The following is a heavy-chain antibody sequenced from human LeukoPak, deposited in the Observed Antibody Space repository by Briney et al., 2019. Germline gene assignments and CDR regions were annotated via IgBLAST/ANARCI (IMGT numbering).Heavy chain of an antibody. Sequence: GGSLRLSCAASGFTFSSYSMNWVRQAPGKGLEWGSYISGSSSTIYYADSVKGRFTISRGNGKNTLYLQMNSLRAEDTAVYYCARGSSYYDSSGQVPFDYWGQGTLVTVSS. V-gene: IGHV3-48*01. J-gene: IGHJ4*02. D-gene: IGHD3-22*01. CDR3: ARGSSYYDSSGQVPFDY. CDR2: ISGSSSTI. CDR1: GFTFSSYS.